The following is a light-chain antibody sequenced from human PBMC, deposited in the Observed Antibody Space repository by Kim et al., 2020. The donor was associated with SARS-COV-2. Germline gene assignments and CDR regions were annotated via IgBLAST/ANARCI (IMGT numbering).Light chain of an antibody. CDR2: TAS. V-gene: IGKV1-27*01. CDR1: HGTSSS. Sequence: DIQMTQSPSSLSASVGDRVTITCRASHGTSSSLAWYQQKPGKVPDLLLYTASILQSGVPSRFSGSGSVTVFTLTISSLQPEDVATYYCQQYNSAPFTFGQGTKLEI. J-gene: IGKJ2*01. CDR3: QQYNSAPFT.